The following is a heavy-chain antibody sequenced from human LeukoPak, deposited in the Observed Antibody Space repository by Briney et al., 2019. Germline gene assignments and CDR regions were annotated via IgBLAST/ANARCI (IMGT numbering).Heavy chain of an antibody. J-gene: IGHJ4*02. Sequence: PGGSLRLSCTASGFTFDEHGMSWVRHVPGKGQEWVSGINWSGGSTDYADPLRGRFTISRDNAKNSLYLQMDSLRAEDTALYYCARAPITSPFYFDYWGQGTLVTVSS. CDR2: INWSGGST. CDR1: GFTFDEHG. D-gene: IGHD2-2*01. CDR3: ARAPITSPFYFDY. V-gene: IGHV3-20*04.